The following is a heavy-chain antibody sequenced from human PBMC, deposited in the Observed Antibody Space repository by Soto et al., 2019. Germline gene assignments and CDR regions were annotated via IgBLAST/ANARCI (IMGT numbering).Heavy chain of an antibody. D-gene: IGHD2-15*01. Sequence: SAAMSFSYTVSYVTMSYCGYSWRWTRQHPGMSLEWLDYIYNLETTDYQPSFKSRLSLSIDRTRNQFSLSLSSMTAADKAVYYCARGGGYDSVDFWGQGT. CDR3: ARGGGYDSVDF. CDR2: IYNLETT. J-gene: IGHJ4*02. CDR1: YVTMSYCGYS. V-gene: IGHV4-30-2*01.